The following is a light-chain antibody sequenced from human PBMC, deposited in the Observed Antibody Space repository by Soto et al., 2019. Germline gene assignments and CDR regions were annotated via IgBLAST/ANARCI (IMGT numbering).Light chain of an antibody. CDR1: QSVRSSY. CDR3: QQYGGSPYT. V-gene: IGKV3-20*01. CDR2: GAS. J-gene: IGKJ2*01. Sequence: EIVLTQSPGTLSLSPGERATLSCRASQSVRSSYLAWYQQKPGQAPRLLIYGASSRATGIPDRFSGTGSGTDFTLTISRLEPEDFAGYYCQQYGGSPYTFGQGTKLEIK.